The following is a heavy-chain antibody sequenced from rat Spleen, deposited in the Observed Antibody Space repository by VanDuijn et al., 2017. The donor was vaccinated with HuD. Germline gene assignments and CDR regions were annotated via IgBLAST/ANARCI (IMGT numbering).Heavy chain of an antibody. CDR3: STAGSGLDYYYSGGFDY. J-gene: IGHJ2*01. Sequence: EVQLVESGGGLVQPGRSLKLSCAASGFTFSNYYMAWVRQAPTKGLEWFAYISTGGVNTSYRDSVKGRFTVSRDNAKSTLNLQLDSLRSEDTATYYCSTAGSGLDYYYSGGFDYWGQGVMVTVSS. CDR2: ISTGGVNT. CDR1: GFTFSNYY. D-gene: IGHD1-6*01. V-gene: IGHV5-27*01.